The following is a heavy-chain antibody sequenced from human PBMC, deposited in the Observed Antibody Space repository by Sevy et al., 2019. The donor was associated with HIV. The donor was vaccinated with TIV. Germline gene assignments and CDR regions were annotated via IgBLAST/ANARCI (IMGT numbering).Heavy chain of an antibody. CDR1: GGSFSGYY. CDR2: INHSGST. D-gene: IGHD3-3*01. CDR3: ARVLRFLEWPAYYYYYGMDV. J-gene: IGHJ6*02. V-gene: IGHV4-34*01. Sequence: SETLSLTCAVYGGSFSGYYWSWIRQPPGKGLEWIGEINHSGSTNYNPSLKSRVTISVDTSQNQFSLKLSSVTAADTAVYYCARVLRFLEWPAYYYYYGMDVWGQGTTVTVSS.